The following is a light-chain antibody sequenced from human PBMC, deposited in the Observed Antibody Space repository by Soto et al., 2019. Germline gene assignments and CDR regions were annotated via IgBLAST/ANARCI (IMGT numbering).Light chain of an antibody. CDR3: NSYTSSSTYV. V-gene: IGLV2-14*01. J-gene: IGLJ1*01. Sequence: QSVLTQPASVSGSPGQSITTSCTGTSSDVGGYNYVSWYQQHPGEAPKLMIYDVSNRPSGVSNRFSGSKSGNTASLTISGLQAEDEADYYCNSYTSSSTYVFGTGTKVTVL. CDR1: SSDVGGYNY. CDR2: DVS.